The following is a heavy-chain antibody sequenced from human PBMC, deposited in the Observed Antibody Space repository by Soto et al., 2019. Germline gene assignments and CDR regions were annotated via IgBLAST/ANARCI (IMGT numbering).Heavy chain of an antibody. Sequence: EVQLLESGGGLVQPGGSLRLSCAASGFTFSSYAMSWVRQAPGKGLEWVSAITATGGTTYYPDSVKGRFTSSRDNSKNTLYLQMNSLRAEDTAVYYCAKGMVVAAYYFDYWGQGTLVSVSS. CDR2: ITATGGTT. CDR1: GFTFSSYA. CDR3: AKGMVVAAYYFDY. D-gene: IGHD2-15*01. J-gene: IGHJ4*02. V-gene: IGHV3-23*01.